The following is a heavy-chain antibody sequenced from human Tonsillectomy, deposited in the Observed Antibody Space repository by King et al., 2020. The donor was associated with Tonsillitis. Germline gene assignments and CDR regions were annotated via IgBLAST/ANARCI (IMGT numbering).Heavy chain of an antibody. J-gene: IGHJ4*02. V-gene: IGHV4-61*01. Sequence: QLQESGPGLVKPSETLSRTCTVSGGSVSSGSYYWSWIRQPPGKGLEWIGYIYYSGSTNYNPSLKSRVTISVDTSKNQFSLKLSSVTAADTAVYYCARERDLYYFDYWGQGTLVTVSS. CDR3: ARERDLYYFDY. CDR1: GGSVSSGSYY. CDR2: IYYSGST. D-gene: IGHD5-24*01.